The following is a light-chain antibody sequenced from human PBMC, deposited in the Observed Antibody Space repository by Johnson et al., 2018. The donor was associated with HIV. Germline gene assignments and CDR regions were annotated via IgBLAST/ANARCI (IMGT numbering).Light chain of an antibody. CDR3: GTWDNSLSAD. CDR1: RTNIGNNF. V-gene: IGLV1-51*02. Sequence: QSVLTQPPSVSAAPGQKVTISCSGSRTNIGNNFVSWYQQFPGTAPKLLIYENDKRPSGIPDRFSGSKSGTSATLVITGLQTGDQADYYCGTWDNSLSADFGTGTKVTVL. J-gene: IGLJ1*01. CDR2: END.